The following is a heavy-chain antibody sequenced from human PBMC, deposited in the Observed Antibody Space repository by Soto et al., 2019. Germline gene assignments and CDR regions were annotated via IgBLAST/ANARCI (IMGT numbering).Heavy chain of an antibody. D-gene: IGHD3-10*01. CDR3: AREEGTLDDAGYYGSGSYYDY. J-gene: IGHJ4*02. V-gene: IGHV3-7*01. Sequence: GGSLRLSCAASGFTFSSYWMSWVRQAPGKGLEWVANIKQDGSEKYYVDSVKGRFTISRDNAKNSLYLQMNSLRAEDTAVYYCAREEGTLDDAGYYGSGSYYDYWGQGTLVTVSS. CDR2: IKQDGSEK. CDR1: GFTFSSYW.